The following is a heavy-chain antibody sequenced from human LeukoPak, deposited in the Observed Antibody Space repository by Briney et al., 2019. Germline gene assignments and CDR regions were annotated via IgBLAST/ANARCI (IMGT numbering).Heavy chain of an antibody. CDR1: GFTFSSYW. J-gene: IGHJ4*02. CDR2: IKQDGSEE. Sequence: GGSLRLSCAASGFTFSSYWMTWVRQTPGKGLEWVANIKQDGSEEYYVDSVKGRFIISRDNAKNSLNLQMNSLRAEDTALYYCARDSPERGYSYDPLDNYFDYWGQGTLVTVSS. CDR3: ARDSPERGYSYDPLDNYFDY. V-gene: IGHV3-7*01. D-gene: IGHD5-18*01.